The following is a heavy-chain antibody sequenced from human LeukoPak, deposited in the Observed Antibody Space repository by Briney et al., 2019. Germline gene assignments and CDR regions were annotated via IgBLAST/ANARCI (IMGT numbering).Heavy chain of an antibody. Sequence: SETLSLTCTVFGGSISSYYWSWIRQPPGKGLEWIGRIYTSGSTNYNPSLKSRVTMSVDTSKNQFSLKLSSVTAADTAVYYCAREEPDYYGSGSHRDYWGQGTMVTVSS. CDR2: IYTSGST. D-gene: IGHD3-10*01. V-gene: IGHV4-4*07. J-gene: IGHJ4*02. CDR3: AREEPDYYGSGSHRDY. CDR1: GGSISSYY.